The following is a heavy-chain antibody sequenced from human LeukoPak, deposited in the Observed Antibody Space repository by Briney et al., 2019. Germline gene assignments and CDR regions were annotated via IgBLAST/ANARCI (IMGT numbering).Heavy chain of an antibody. J-gene: IGHJ4*02. V-gene: IGHV4-34*01. D-gene: IGHD3-9*01. CDR2: INHSGST. CDR3: ARGRGYYDILTGYFPFGY. Sequence: PSETLSLTCAVYGGSFSGYYWSWIRQPPGKGLEWIGEINHSGSTNYNPSPKSRVTISVDTSKNQFSLKLSSVTAADTAVYYCARGRGYYDILTGYFPFGYWGQGTLVTVSS. CDR1: GGSFSGYY.